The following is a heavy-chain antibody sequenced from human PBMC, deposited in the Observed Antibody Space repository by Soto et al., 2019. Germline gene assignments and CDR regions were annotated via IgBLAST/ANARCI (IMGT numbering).Heavy chain of an antibody. CDR3: AIMRDSSSWYWFDP. D-gene: IGHD6-13*01. V-gene: IGHV4-4*07. Sequence: SETLSLTCTVSGGSISSYYWSWIRQPAGKGLEWIGRIYTSGSTNYNPSLKSRVTMSVDTSKNQFSLKLSSVTAADTAVYYCAIMRDSSSWYWFDPWGQGTLVTVSS. CDR1: GGSISSYY. CDR2: IYTSGST. J-gene: IGHJ5*02.